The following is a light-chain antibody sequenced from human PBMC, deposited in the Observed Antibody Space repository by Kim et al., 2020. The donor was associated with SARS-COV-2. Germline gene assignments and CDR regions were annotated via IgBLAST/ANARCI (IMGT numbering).Light chain of an antibody. V-gene: IGKV1-39*01. J-gene: IGKJ2*04. Sequence: DIQMTQSPSTLSASVGDRGTITCRTSQTINNYLNWYQQKPGRAPKLLIFAASTLHSGVPSRFSGSGSGTQFILTITNLQPEDFADYYCQQSHNTPWRFGQGTKLEI. CDR3: QQSHNTPWR. CDR1: QTINNY. CDR2: AAS.